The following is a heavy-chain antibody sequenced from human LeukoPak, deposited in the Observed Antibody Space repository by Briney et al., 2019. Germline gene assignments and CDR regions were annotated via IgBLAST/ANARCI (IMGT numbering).Heavy chain of an antibody. J-gene: IGHJ4*02. D-gene: IGHD3-22*01. Sequence: SETLSLTCAVSVYSISSGYDWGWLRQSPGKGLEWIGSISDSWSTFRNPSLKGRVSISVDTSKNQFSLKLSTGNAADTDVFYCARETVYFDSSGSIRGGYFDYWGQGTLVTVSS. CDR3: ARETVYFDSSGSIRGGYFDY. CDR1: VYSISSGYD. V-gene: IGHV4-38-2*01. CDR2: ISDSWST.